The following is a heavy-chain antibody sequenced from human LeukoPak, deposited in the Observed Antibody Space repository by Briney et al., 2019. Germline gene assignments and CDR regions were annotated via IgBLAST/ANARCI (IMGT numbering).Heavy chain of an antibody. V-gene: IGHV4-39*01. Sequence: SETLSLTCTVSGGSISSSSYYWGWIRQPPGKGLEWIGSIYYSGSTYYNPSLKSRVTISVDTSKSQFSLKLSSVTAADTAVYYCARRGNSGYDFWSGYLDNWFDPWGQGTLVTVSS. J-gene: IGHJ5*02. CDR2: IYYSGST. CDR3: ARRGNSGYDFWSGYLDNWFDP. CDR1: GGSISSSSYY. D-gene: IGHD3-3*01.